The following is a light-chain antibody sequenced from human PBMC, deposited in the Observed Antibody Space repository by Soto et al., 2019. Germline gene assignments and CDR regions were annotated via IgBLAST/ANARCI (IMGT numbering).Light chain of an antibody. CDR2: DAS. CDR3: QQRGNWPFFT. Sequence: EIVLTQSPATLSLSPGERATLSCRASQRVSNRLAWYQQKPGQAPRLLIIDASNSATGVPARFSGSGSGTDFTLTISSLEPEDFAVYYCQQRGNWPFFTVGPGTKVDVK. CDR1: QRVSNR. J-gene: IGKJ3*01. V-gene: IGKV3-11*01.